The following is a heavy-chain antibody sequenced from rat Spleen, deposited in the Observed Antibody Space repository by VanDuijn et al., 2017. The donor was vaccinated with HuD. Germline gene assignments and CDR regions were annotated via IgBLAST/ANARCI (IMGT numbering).Heavy chain of an antibody. V-gene: IGHV5-17*01. D-gene: IGHD5-1*01. CDR3: ARDRNRGVDY. CDR2: ISYDGSST. Sequence: EVQLVESDGGLVQPGRSLKLSCAASGFTFSDYAMAWVRQAPKKGLEWVATISYDGSSTYYRDSVKGRFTISRDNAKSTLYLQMDSLRSEDTATYYCARDRNRGVDYWGQGVMVTVSS. CDR1: GFTFSDYA. J-gene: IGHJ2*01.